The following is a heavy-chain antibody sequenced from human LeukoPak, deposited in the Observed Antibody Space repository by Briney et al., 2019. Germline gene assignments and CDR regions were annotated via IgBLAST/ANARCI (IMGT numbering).Heavy chain of an antibody. CDR3: ARDDILTGYYSYYYGMDV. J-gene: IGHJ6*02. CDR1: GYTFTGYY. V-gene: IGHV1-2*02. D-gene: IGHD3-9*01. Sequence: ASVKVSCKASGYTFTGYYMHWVRQAPGQGLEWMGWINPNSGGTNYAQKFQGRVTMTRDTSISTAYMELSRLRSDDTAVYYCARDDILTGYYSYYYGMDVWGQGTTVTVSS. CDR2: INPNSGGT.